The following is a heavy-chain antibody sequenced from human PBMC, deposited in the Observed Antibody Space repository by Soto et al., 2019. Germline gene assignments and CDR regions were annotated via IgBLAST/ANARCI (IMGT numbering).Heavy chain of an antibody. CDR1: GFTFSSYG. CDR3: PKLNDFDIFTGYQPELLHH. J-gene: IGHJ1*01. D-gene: IGHD3-9*01. CDR2: ISYDGSNK. Sequence: GGSLRLSCAASGFTFSSYGMHWVRQAPGKGLEWVAVISYDGSNKYYADSVKGRFTISRDNSKNTLYLQMNSLRAEDTAVYYCPKLNDFDIFTGYQPELLHHSAQGTLVPVSS. V-gene: IGHV3-30*18.